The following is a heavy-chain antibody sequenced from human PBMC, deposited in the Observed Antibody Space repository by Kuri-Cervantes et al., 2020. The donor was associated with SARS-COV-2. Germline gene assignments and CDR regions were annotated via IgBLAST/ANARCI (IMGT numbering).Heavy chain of an antibody. CDR1: GASISSDDSF. CDR2: IYYSGST. V-gene: IGHV4-31*02. Sequence: LRLSCTVSGASISSDDSFWSWIRQYPGKGLEWIGNIYYSGSTYYTSFLKGRLTISLDLSRNQFSLKLSSVTAADTAVYYCARQEIHSIVVVPAAIDYWGQGTLVTVSS. J-gene: IGHJ4*02. D-gene: IGHD2-2*01. CDR3: ARQEIHSIVVVPAAIDY.